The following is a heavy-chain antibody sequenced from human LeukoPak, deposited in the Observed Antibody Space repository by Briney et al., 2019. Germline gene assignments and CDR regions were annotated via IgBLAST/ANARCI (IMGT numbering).Heavy chain of an antibody. CDR3: ARVPLSRCSSGDCSPTFDN. V-gene: IGHV3-11*05. Sequence: EGSLRLSCAASGFTFSDYYMNWIRQAPGKGLEWVSYISSSSSHTKYADSVKGRFTISRDNARNSLFLQMNSLRAEDTAIYYCARVPLSRCSSGDCSPTFDNWGQGTLVTVSS. J-gene: IGHJ4*02. CDR1: GFTFSDYY. CDR2: ISSSSSHT. D-gene: IGHD2-21*02.